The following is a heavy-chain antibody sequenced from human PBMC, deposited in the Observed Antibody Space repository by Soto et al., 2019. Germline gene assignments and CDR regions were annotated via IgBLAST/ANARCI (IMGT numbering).Heavy chain of an antibody. CDR1: GFTFTNYA. D-gene: IGHD2-21*01. CDR2: VSGGGDGT. V-gene: IGHV3-23*01. CDR3: AKKGLGSLATYCYYVDCHYACDL. Sequence: EVQLLESGGGLVQPGGSPRLSCAASGFTFTNYAMSWVRQPPGKGLEWVSTVSGGGDGTYYADSVKGRFSTSRDNSRNTVYLQMNSLRAEDSAVYYCAKKGLGSLATYCYYVDCHYACDLWGQGTIVTVSS. J-gene: IGHJ3*01.